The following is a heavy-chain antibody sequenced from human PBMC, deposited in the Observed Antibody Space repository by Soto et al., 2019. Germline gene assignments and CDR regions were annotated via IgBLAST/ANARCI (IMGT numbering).Heavy chain of an antibody. CDR2: IYHSGAT. J-gene: IGHJ4*02. CDR3: AGSTVGIVGATLYDY. V-gene: IGHV4-4*02. Sequence: QVQLQESGPGLVKPSGTLSLTCAVFGDSIGSSNWWSWVRQPPGKGLEWIGEIYHSGATNYSPSLKXRXTXXLDKSENQFSLKLNSVTAADTAVYYCAGSTVGIVGATLYDYWGQGTLVSVSS. CDR1: GDSIGSSNW. D-gene: IGHD1-26*01.